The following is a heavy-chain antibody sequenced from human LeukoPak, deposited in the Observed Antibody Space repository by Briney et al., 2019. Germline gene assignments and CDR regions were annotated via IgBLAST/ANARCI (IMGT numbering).Heavy chain of an antibody. CDR1: RGTFSIYA. J-gene: IGHJ4*02. CDR2: IIPIFGTA. CDR3: AKGGQRNRAHFDY. Sequence: GASVKVSCKASRGTFSIYAISWVRQAPGQGLEWMGGIIPIFGTANHAQKFQGRVTITADESTSTAYMELSSLRSEDTAVYYCAKGGQRNRAHFDYWGQGTLVTVSS. V-gene: IGHV1-69*13. D-gene: IGHD1-14*01.